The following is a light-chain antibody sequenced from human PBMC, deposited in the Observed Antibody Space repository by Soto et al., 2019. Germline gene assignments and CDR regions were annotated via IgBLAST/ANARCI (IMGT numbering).Light chain of an antibody. CDR3: QQYENLPT. Sequence: DIQMTQSPPSLSASLLDIVTITCQASQNINNYLNWYQQKPGRAPKLLIYDASNLEAGVPSRFRGSGSGTDFTFTISRLQTEDIATYYCQQYENLPTFGQGTRLEIK. V-gene: IGKV1-33*01. CDR1: QNINNY. J-gene: IGKJ5*01. CDR2: DAS.